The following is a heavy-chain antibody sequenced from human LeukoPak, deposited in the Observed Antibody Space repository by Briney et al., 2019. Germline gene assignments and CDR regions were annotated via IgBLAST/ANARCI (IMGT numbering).Heavy chain of an antibody. Sequence: GASVKVSCKVSGYTLTELSMHWVRQAPGKGLEWMGGFDPEDGETIYAQKFQGRVTFTADESTSTAYMELSSLRPEDTAVYYCARDLLGSAISYSSGAWDYWGQGTLVTVSS. CDR2: FDPEDGET. J-gene: IGHJ4*02. CDR3: ARDLLGSAISYSSGAWDY. V-gene: IGHV1-24*01. D-gene: IGHD3-10*01. CDR1: GYTLTELS.